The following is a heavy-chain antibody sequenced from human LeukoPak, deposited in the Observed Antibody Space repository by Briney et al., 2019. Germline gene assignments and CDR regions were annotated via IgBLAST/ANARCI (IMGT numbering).Heavy chain of an antibody. D-gene: IGHD3-10*01. J-gene: IGHJ4*02. CDR2: ISDSGGST. V-gene: IGHV3-23*01. CDR3: ARDQYGSGSYDY. Sequence: GGSLRLSCAASGFTFSSYAMSWVRQAPGQGLEWVSAISDSGGSTNYADSVKGRFTISRDNAKNSLYLQMNSLRAEDTAVYFCARDQYGSGSYDYWGQGTLVTVSS. CDR1: GFTFSSYA.